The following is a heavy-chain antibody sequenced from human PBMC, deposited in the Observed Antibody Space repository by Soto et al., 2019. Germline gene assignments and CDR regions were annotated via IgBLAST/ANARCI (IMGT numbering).Heavy chain of an antibody. V-gene: IGHV4-34*01. CDR1: GGCFSGYY. CDR3: ARRRRGSSGSYYYYYGMDV. D-gene: IGHD6-19*01. Sequence: SXASLSLTCAVCGGCFSGYYLSWIRQPPGKGLEWIGEINHSGSTNYNPSLKSRVTISVDTSKNQFSLKLSSVTAADTAVYYCARRRRGSSGSYYYYYGMDVWGQGTTVTVSS. J-gene: IGHJ6*02. CDR2: INHSGST.